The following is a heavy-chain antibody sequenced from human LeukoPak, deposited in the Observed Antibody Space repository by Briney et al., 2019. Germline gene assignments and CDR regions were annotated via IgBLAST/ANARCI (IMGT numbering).Heavy chain of an antibody. Sequence: SETLSLTCTVSGGSISNYYWSWIRQPPGKGLEWIGYIYYSGSTNYNPSLKSRVTISVDTSKNQFSLKLSSMTAADTAVYYCARSDGYGLVGIWGQGTMVTVSS. CDR3: ARSDGYGLVGI. V-gene: IGHV4-59*01. CDR1: GGSISNYY. D-gene: IGHD3-10*01. CDR2: IYYSGST. J-gene: IGHJ3*02.